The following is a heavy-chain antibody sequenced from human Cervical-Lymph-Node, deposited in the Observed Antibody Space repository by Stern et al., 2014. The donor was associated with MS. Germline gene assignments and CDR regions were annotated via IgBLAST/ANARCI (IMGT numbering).Heavy chain of an antibody. J-gene: IGHJ4*02. CDR1: GGTFSSYA. CDR3: ARDSRHYDTTFYFDS. Sequence: QVQLVHSGAAVKTPGSSVKVSCKASGGTFSSYAINWVRQAPGQGPEWMGGILPIFGTANYAQKFQGRVTITADESTATAYMELSSLRSEDTAVYYCARDSRHYDTTFYFDSWGQGTLVTVSS. D-gene: IGHD2/OR15-2a*01. CDR2: ILPIFGTA. V-gene: IGHV1-69*01.